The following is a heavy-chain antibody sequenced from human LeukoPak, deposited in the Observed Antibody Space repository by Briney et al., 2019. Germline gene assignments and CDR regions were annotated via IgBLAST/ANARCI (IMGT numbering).Heavy chain of an antibody. CDR1: GFTFSGSA. J-gene: IGHJ3*01. CDR2: FSTIDDTK. V-gene: IGHV3-48*03. Sequence: GGSLRLSCAASGFTFSGSAMHWVRQAPGKGLEWISYFSTIDDTKKSASSLQGRFTISRDDARNSLDLHMISLRPEDTAVYYCARVSVSMKGAFDVWGQGTMVTV. D-gene: IGHD3-16*02. CDR3: ARVSVSMKGAFDV.